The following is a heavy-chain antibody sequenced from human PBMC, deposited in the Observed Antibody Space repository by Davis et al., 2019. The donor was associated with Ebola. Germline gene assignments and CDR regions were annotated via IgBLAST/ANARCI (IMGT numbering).Heavy chain of an antibody. J-gene: IGHJ6*03. Sequence: MPSETLSLTCAVYGGSFSGYYWSWIRQPPGKGLEWIGEIHHRGTTNYNPSLKSRVTISVDTSKNQFSLKLSSVTAADTAVYYCARVRSGHYYYYMDVWGKGTTVTVSS. D-gene: IGHD3-3*01. CDR2: IHHRGTT. CDR1: GGSFSGYY. CDR3: ARVRSGHYYYYMDV. V-gene: IGHV4-34*01.